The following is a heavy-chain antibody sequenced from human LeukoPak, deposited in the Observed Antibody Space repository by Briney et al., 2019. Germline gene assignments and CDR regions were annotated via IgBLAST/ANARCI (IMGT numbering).Heavy chain of an antibody. V-gene: IGHV4-4*07. CDR3: ARQKCTSTSCLTKNAFDI. J-gene: IGHJ3*02. CDR1: GGSIISYY. CDR2: IYTSGSA. D-gene: IGHD2-2*01. Sequence: SETLSPTCTVSGGSIISYYWSWIRQPAGKGLEWIGRIYTSGSANYSPSLKGRVTMSVDASKNQFSLNLSSVTAADTAVYYCARQKCTSTSCLTKNAFDIWGQGTMVTVSS.